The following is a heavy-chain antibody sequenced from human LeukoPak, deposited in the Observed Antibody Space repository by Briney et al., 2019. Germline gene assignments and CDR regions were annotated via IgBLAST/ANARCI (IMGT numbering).Heavy chain of an antibody. CDR3: ARDGWQWLVQYYFDY. J-gene: IGHJ4*02. D-gene: IGHD6-19*01. Sequence: ASAKVSCKASGYTFTGYYMHWVRQAPGQGLEWMGWINPNSGGTNYAQKFQGRVTMTRDTSISTAYMELSRLRSDDTAVYYCARDGWQWLVQYYFDYWGQGTLVTVSS. CDR2: INPNSGGT. V-gene: IGHV1-2*02. CDR1: GYTFTGYY.